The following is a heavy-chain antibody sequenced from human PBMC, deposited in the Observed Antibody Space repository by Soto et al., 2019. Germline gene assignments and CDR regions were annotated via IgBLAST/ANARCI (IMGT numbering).Heavy chain of an antibody. D-gene: IGHD1-26*01. Sequence: EVQLVDSGGGLVQPGGSLRISCAASGFIFSNYVMSWVRQAPGKGLEWVSSISDSGGTSYYADSVKGRFTISRDNSKNTLYLQMNSLRAEDTAIYYCAKRPRALLTFDYWGQGTLVTVSS. CDR3: AKRPRALLTFDY. V-gene: IGHV3-23*04. J-gene: IGHJ4*02. CDR1: GFIFSNYV. CDR2: ISDSGGTS.